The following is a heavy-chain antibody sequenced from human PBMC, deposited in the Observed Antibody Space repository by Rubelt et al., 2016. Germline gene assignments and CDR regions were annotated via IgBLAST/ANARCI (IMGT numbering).Heavy chain of an antibody. J-gene: IGHJ4*02. CDR1: GGSIGSTTYY. CDR3: ARPATDYGDYPVY. D-gene: IGHD4-17*01. V-gene: IGHV4-39*07. CDR2: IYYSGST. Sequence: QLQLQESGPGLVKPSETLSLTCNVSGGSIGSTTYYWGWIRQPPGKGLEWIGYIYYSGSTYYNPSLKSRVTISVDTSKNQCSLKLSSVTAADTAVYYCARPATDYGDYPVYWGQGTLVTVSS.